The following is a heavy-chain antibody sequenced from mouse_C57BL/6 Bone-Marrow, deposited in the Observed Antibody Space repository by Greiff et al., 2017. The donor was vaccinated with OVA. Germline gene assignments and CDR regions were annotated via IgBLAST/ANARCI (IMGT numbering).Heavy chain of an antibody. CDR2: INPNNGGT. J-gene: IGHJ3*01. Sequence: EVQLQQSGPELVKPGASVKISCKASGYTFTDYYMNWVKQSHGKSLEWIGDINPNNGGTSYNQKFKGKATLTVDKSSSTAYMELRSLTSEDSAVYYCARRRGWFAYWGQGTLVTVSA. CDR3: ARRRGWFAY. CDR1: GYTFTDYY. V-gene: IGHV1-26*01.